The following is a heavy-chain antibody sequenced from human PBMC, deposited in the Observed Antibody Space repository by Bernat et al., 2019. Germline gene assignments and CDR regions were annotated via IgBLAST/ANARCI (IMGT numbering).Heavy chain of an antibody. J-gene: IGHJ4*02. Sequence: QLQLQESGPGLVKPSETLSLTCTVSGGSISSSSYYWGWIRQPPGKGLEWIGSIYYSGSTYYNPSLKSRVTISVDTSKNQFSLKLSSVTAADTAVYYCAGTIAVDGTSPFDYWGQGTLVTVSS. V-gene: IGHV4-39*01. CDR1: GGSISSSSYY. D-gene: IGHD6-19*01. CDR2: IYYSGST. CDR3: AGTIAVDGTSPFDY.